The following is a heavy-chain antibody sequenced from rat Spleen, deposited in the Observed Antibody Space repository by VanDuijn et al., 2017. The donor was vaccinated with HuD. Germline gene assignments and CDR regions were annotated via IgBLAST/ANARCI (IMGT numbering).Heavy chain of an antibody. Sequence: EVKLLESGGGLVQPGGSMRLSCAASGFTFTDFYMNWIRQPAGKAPEWLGFIRNKANGYTTEYNPSVKGRFTISRDNTQNMLYLQMNTLRAEDTATYYCARQRAAIYPDYFAYWGQGVMVTVSS. CDR1: GFTFTDFY. CDR2: IRNKANGYTT. CDR3: ARQRAAIYPDYFAY. D-gene: IGHD1-2*01. J-gene: IGHJ2*01. V-gene: IGHV7-7*01.